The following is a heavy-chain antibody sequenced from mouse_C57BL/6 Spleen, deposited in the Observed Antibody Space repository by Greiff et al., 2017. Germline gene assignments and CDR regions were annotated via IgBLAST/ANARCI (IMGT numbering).Heavy chain of an antibody. J-gene: IGHJ2*01. V-gene: IGHV1-55*01. D-gene: IGHD1-1*01. Sequence: QVQLQQPGAELVKPGASVKMSCKASGYTFPSYWITWVKQRPGQGLEWIGDIYPGSGSTNYNEKFKSKATLTVDTSSSTAYMQLSSLTSEDSAVYYCARSVYYYGSSYFDYWGQGTTLTVSS. CDR1: GYTFPSYW. CDR3: ARSVYYYGSSYFDY. CDR2: IYPGSGST.